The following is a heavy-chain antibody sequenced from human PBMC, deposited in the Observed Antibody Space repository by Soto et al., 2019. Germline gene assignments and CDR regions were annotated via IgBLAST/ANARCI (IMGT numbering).Heavy chain of an antibody. CDR2: IYPSGRT. CDR3: VRGRSYSVYDF. Sequence: NPSETLSLTCTVSGGSISGHAWNWVRQPAGRGLEWLGHIYPSGRTSYNPSLRSQVTMSLDTSNNQIFLNLTSVTAADTAGFYCVRGRSYSVYDFWGPGTLVTVSS. V-gene: IGHV4-4*07. CDR1: GGSISGHA. D-gene: IGHD5-12*01. J-gene: IGHJ4*02.